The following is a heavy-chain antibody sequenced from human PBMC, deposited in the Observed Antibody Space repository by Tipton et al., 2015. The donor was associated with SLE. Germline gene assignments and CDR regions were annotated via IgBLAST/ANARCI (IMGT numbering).Heavy chain of an antibody. D-gene: IGHD1-26*01. Sequence: SLRLSCAASGFTFSTYGMRWVRQSPEKGLAWVSSISGTDNNTYYADSVRGRFTISRDNSKNTLYLQMNSLRADDTALYYCVKDSGSFDYWGQGTLVTVSS. CDR1: GFTFSTYG. J-gene: IGHJ4*02. CDR2: ISGTDNNT. CDR3: VKDSGSFDY. V-gene: IGHV3-23*01.